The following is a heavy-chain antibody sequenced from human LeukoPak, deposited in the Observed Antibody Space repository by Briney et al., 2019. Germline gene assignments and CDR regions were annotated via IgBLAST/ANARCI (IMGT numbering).Heavy chain of an antibody. CDR1: GGSFSGYY. Sequence: SETLSLTCAVYGGSFSGYYWSWIRQPPGKGLEWIGEINHSGSTNYNPSLKSRVTISVDTSKNQFSLKLSSVTAADTAVYYCARAWAVAGNHAFDMGGQGTVVTVSS. CDR2: INHSGST. V-gene: IGHV4-34*01. D-gene: IGHD6-19*01. J-gene: IGHJ3*02. CDR3: ARAWAVAGNHAFDM.